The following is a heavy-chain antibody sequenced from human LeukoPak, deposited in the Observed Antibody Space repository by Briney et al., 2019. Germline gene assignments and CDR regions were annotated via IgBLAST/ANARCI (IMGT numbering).Heavy chain of an antibody. V-gene: IGHV1-69*04. CDR3: AVHLPGDYLDP. CDR1: GGTFSSYA. J-gene: IGHJ5*02. CDR2: IIPIFGIA. Sequence: SVKVSCKASGGTFSSYAISWVRQAPGQGLEWMGRIIPIFGIANYAQKFQGRVTMTRNTSISTAYMELSSLTSEDTAVYYCAVHLPGDYLDPWGQGTLVTVSS. D-gene: IGHD4-17*01.